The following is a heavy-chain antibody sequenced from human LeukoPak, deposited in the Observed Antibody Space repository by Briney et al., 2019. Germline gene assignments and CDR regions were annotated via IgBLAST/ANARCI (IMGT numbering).Heavy chain of an antibody. V-gene: IGHV3-74*01. CDR2: INSDGSST. J-gene: IGHJ6*02. CDR1: GFTFSSYW. CDR3: ARAEYYYGSGSYYNYYYGMDV. Sequence: QPGGSLRLSCAASGFTFSSYWMDWVRQAPGKGLVWVSRINSDGSSTSYADSVKGRFTISRDNAKNTLYLQMNSLRAEDTAVYYCARAEYYYGSGSYYNYYYGMDVWGQGTTVTVSS. D-gene: IGHD3-10*01.